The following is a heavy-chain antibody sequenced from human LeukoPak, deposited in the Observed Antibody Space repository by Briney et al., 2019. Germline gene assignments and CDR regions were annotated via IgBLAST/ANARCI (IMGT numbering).Heavy chain of an antibody. CDR1: GFTFSGHS. CDR3: GRVIAGAIDY. CDR2: INLDGSER. D-gene: IGHD6-13*01. V-gene: IGHV3-7*01. J-gene: IGHJ4*02. Sequence: QSGGSLRLSCAASGFTFSGHSMTWVRQAPGKGLAWVANINLDGSERFYVDFLKGRFTISRDNADNSMYLQMNSLRAEDTAVYYGGRVIAGAIDYWGQGTLDTVSS.